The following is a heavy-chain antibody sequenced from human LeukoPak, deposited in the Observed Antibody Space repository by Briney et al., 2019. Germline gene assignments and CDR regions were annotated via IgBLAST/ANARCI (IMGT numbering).Heavy chain of an antibody. CDR3: ARGVIPYYYYYYMDV. J-gene: IGHJ6*03. Sequence: SETLSLTCTVSGGSITSYYWSWIRQPPGKGLEWIGYIYYSGSTNYNPSLKSRVTISVDTSKNQFSLKLSSVTAADTAVYYCARGVIPYYYYYYMDVWGKGTTVTVSS. D-gene: IGHD3-10*01. CDR1: GGSITSYY. CDR2: IYYSGST. V-gene: IGHV4-59*08.